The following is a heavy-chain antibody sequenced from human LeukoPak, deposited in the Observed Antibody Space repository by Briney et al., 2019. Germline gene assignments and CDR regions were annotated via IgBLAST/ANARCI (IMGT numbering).Heavy chain of an antibody. J-gene: IGHJ4*02. CDR1: GGSFSGYY. D-gene: IGHD3-9*01. Sequence: PSETLSLTCAVYGGSFSGYYWSWIRQPPGKGLEWIGEINHSGSTNYNPSLKSRVTISVNTSKNQFSLKLSSVTAVDTAVYYCARAGLRYFDWKHYFDYWGQGTLVTVSS. CDR3: ARAGLRYFDWKHYFDY. CDR2: INHSGST. V-gene: IGHV4-34*01.